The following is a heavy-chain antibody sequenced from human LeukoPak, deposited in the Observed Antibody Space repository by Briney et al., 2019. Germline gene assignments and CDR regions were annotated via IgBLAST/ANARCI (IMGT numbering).Heavy chain of an antibody. J-gene: IGHJ6*02. CDR2: IYYSGST. D-gene: IGHD3-10*01. CDR1: GGSISSYY. Sequence: SETLSLTCTVSGGSISSYYWSWIRQPPGKGLEWIGYIYYSGSTNYNPSLKSRVTISVDTSKNQFSLKLSSVAAADTAVYYCARRSAMVRGVIINYYYYGMDVWGQGTTVTVSS. V-gene: IGHV4-59*08. CDR3: ARRSAMVRGVIINYYYYGMDV.